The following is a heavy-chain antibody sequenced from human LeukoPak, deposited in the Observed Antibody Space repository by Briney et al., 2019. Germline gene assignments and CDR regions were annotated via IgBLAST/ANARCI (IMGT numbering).Heavy chain of an antibody. V-gene: IGHV4-34*01. D-gene: IGHD4-17*01. CDR2: INHSGST. J-gene: IGHJ4*02. CDR3: ARRMLRCKFDY. Sequence: XWIGEINHSGSTNYNPSLKSRVTISVDTSKNQFSLKLSSVTAADTAVYYCARRMLRCKFDYWGQGTLVTVSS.